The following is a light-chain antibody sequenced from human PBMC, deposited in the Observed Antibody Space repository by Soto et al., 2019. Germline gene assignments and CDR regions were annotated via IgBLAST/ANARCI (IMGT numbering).Light chain of an antibody. J-gene: IGKJ1*01. CDR3: QQYNSYSQT. V-gene: IGKV1-9*01. CDR2: LAS. CDR1: QGIGSY. Sequence: DIHLTQSPSSLSASVGDRVTITCRASQGIGSYLAWYQQKPGKAPKFLVCLASTLQSGVPSRFSGSGSGTEFNLTISNLQPEDFATYYCQQYNSYSQTFGQGTKVDIK.